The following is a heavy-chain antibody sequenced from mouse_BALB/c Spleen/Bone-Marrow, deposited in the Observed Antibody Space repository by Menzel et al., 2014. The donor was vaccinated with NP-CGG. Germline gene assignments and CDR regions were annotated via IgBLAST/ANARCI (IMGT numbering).Heavy chain of an antibody. V-gene: IGHV1-4*01. CDR2: INPSSGYT. Sequence: VQLQESGAELARPGASVKMSCKVSGYTFTSYTMHWVKQRPGQGLEWIGYINPSSGYTNYNQKFKDKATLTADKSSSTAYMQLSSLTSEDSAVYYCARESYGNWFAYWGQGTLVTVSA. D-gene: IGHD2-1*01. CDR3: ARESYGNWFAY. J-gene: IGHJ3*01. CDR1: GYTFTSYT.